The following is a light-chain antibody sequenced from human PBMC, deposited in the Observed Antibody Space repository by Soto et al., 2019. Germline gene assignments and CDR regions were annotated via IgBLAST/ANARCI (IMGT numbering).Light chain of an antibody. CDR2: HAS. CDR1: QSISNW. V-gene: IGKV1-5*01. J-gene: IGKJ1*01. Sequence: DIQMTQSPSTLPASVVYRVNITCRASQSISNWLAWYQQTPGTAPKVLIYHASNLQSGVPSRFSGSGSGTEFTLTISSLQPDDFATYYCQQYNSYSFGQGTKVDIK. CDR3: QQYNSYS.